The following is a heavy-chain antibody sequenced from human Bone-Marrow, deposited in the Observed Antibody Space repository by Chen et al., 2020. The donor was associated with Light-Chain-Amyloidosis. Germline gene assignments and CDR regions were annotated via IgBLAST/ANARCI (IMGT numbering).Heavy chain of an antibody. D-gene: IGHD3-10*01. CDR3: ARERYYGSGKGWFDP. J-gene: IGHJ5*02. CDR2: IYYSGST. V-gene: IGHV4-59*01. CDR1: GGSISSYY. Sequence: QVQLQESGPGLVKPSETLSLTCTVSGGSISSYYWSWIRQPPGKGLEWIGYIYYSGSTNYNPSLKSRVTISVDTSKNQFSLXXXXVTAADTAVYYCARERYYGSGKGWFDPWGQGTLVTVSS.